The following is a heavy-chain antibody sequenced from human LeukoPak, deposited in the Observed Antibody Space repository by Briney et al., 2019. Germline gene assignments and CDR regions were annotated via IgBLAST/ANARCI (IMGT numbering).Heavy chain of an antibody. J-gene: IGHJ3*02. CDR3: ARGVTMVRGVIPRAFDI. CDR1: GGSISSSGHS. D-gene: IGHD3-10*01. CDR2: IYHNGNT. Sequence: SETLSLTCAVSGGSISSSGHSWNWIRQPPGKGLEWIGYIYHNGNTNYNLSLKSRVTISVDRSKNQLSLKLSSVTAADTAVYYCARGVTMVRGVIPRAFDIWGQGTMVTVSS. V-gene: IGHV4-30-2*01.